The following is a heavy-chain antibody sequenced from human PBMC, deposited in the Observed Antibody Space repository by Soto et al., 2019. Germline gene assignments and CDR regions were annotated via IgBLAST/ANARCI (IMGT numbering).Heavy chain of an antibody. Sequence: EVQLVESGGGLVQPGGSLRLSCVASGIPVSSNYMTWVRQAPGKGLEWVSVLHSGGDTYYANSVKGRFTISRHDSTNTVFLQMNSLTAEDTAVYYCARDGPYYYASRMDVWGQGTPVTVSS. CDR2: LHSGGDT. CDR1: GIPVSSNY. J-gene: IGHJ6*02. CDR3: ARDGPYYYASRMDV. D-gene: IGHD3-10*01. V-gene: IGHV3-53*04.